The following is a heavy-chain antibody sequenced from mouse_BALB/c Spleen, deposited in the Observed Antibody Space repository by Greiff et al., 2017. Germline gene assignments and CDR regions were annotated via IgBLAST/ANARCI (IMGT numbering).Heavy chain of an antibody. D-gene: IGHD2-12*01. V-gene: IGHV5-12-2*01. CDR1: GFTFSSYT. J-gene: IGHJ4*01. CDR2: ISNGGGST. CDR3: ARHYDYAMDY. Sequence: EVKLMESGGGLVQPGGSRKLSCAASGFTFSSYTMSWVRQTPEKRLEWVAYISNGGGSTYYPDTVKGRFTISRDNAKNTLYLQMSSLKSEDTAMYYCARHYDYAMDYWGQGTSVTVSS.